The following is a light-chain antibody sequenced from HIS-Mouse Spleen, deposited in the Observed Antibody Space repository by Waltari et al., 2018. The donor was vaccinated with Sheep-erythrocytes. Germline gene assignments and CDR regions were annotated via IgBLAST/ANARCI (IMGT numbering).Light chain of an antibody. J-gene: IGLJ3*02. CDR3: CSYAGSSTPWV. V-gene: IGLV2-23*01. CDR2: EGS. Sequence: QSALTQPASVSGSPGQSITISCTGTSSDVGSYNFVSWYQQHPGKAPKLMIYEGSKRRSAVSHRFSGSTYGNTASLTISGLQAEDEADYYCCSYAGSSTPWVFGGGTKLTVL. CDR1: SSDVGSYNF.